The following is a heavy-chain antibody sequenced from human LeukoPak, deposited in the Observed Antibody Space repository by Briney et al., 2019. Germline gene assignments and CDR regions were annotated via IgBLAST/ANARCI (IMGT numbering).Heavy chain of an antibody. D-gene: IGHD2-2*01. J-gene: IGHJ6*02. CDR1: GFTFSSYW. CDR3: ARIVPRYCSRTSCYTYYYGMDV. CDR2: IKQDGREK. V-gene: IGHV3-7*01. Sequence: PGGSLRLSCAASGFTFSSYWMSWVRQAPGKGLEWVANIKQDGREKYYVDSVKGRFTISRDNAKNSLYLQMKSLRAEDTAVYYCARIVPRYCSRTSCYTYYYGMDVWGQGPTVTVSS.